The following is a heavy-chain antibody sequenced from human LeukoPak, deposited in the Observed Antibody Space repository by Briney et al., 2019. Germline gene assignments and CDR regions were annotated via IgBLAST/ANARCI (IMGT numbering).Heavy chain of an antibody. CDR1: GYSFTSYW. Sequence: PGESLKISCKGSGYSFTSYWIGWVRQMPGKGLEWMGIIYPGDSDTRYSPSFQGQVTISADKSIRTAYLQWSSLKASDTAMYYCASGYCSRASCQEWFDPWGQGTLVSVSS. V-gene: IGHV5-51*01. CDR3: ASGYCSRASCQEWFDP. CDR2: IYPGDSDT. D-gene: IGHD2-2*03. J-gene: IGHJ5*02.